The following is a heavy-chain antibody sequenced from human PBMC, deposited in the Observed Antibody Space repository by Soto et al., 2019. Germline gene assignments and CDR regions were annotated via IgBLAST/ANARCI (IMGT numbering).Heavy chain of an antibody. V-gene: IGHV3-48*02. J-gene: IGHJ4*02. CDR3: TRGTKGGSPPL. CDR2: LTGSGFTK. D-gene: IGHD1-7*01. CDR1: GFTFSTYN. Sequence: PGGSLRLSCAASGFTFSTYNMNWVRQAPGKGLEWISFLTGSGFTKYYAASVKGRFTISRDNAKNSLFLRMVSLKDEDTAVYYCTRGTKGGSPPLWGRGTLVTVSS.